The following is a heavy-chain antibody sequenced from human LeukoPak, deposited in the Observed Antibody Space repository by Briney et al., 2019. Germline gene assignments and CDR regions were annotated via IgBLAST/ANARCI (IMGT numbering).Heavy chain of an antibody. CDR1: GFTFSSYS. D-gene: IGHD2-2*01. J-gene: IGHJ6*03. Sequence: PGGSLRLSCAASGFTFSSYSMNWVRQAPGKGLKWVSYISSSSSTIYYADSVKGRFTISRDNAKNSLYLQMNSLRAEDTAVYYCARDRCSSTSCSNGGYYYYYMDVWGKGTTVTVSS. V-gene: IGHV3-48*04. CDR2: ISSSSSTI. CDR3: ARDRCSSTSCSNGGYYYYYMDV.